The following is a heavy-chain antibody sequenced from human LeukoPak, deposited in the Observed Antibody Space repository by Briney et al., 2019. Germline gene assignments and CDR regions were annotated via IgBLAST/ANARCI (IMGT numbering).Heavy chain of an antibody. CDR1: GFPHHGSS. Sequence: PGGSLSLSRAVSGFPHHGSSMHWVRQASGKGRAGVGRTRNKANSYATGYAKSVKGRITISTDDSKTTAYLQMNNLNTEDTAVSYFTRRETDYGDYGTQFDYWGQGTLVTVSS. D-gene: IGHD4-17*01. V-gene: IGHV3-73*01. CDR2: TRNKANSYAT. CDR3: TRRETDYGDYGTQFDY. J-gene: IGHJ4*02.